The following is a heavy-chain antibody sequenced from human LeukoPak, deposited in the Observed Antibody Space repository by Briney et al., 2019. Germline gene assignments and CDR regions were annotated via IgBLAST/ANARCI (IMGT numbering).Heavy chain of an antibody. D-gene: IGHD3-22*01. CDR1: GYTFTGYY. J-gene: IGHJ4*02. Sequence: ASVKVSCKASGYTFTGYYMHWVRQAPGQGLEWMGWINPNSGGTNYAQKFQGRVTMTRDTSISTAYMELSRLRSGDTAVYYCARGVYDSSGYYGLYFDYWGQGTLVTVSS. CDR3: ARGVYDSSGYYGLYFDY. CDR2: INPNSGGT. V-gene: IGHV1-2*02.